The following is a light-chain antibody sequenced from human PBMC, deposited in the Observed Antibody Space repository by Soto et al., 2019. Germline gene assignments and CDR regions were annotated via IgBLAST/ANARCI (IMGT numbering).Light chain of an antibody. Sequence: SVGDRVTITCRASQGIRNDLGWYQQKPGKAPKLLIYAASSLQSGVPSRFSGSGSGTDFTLTISSLQPEDFATYYCLQDYNYPRTFGQGTKVDIK. CDR1: QGIRND. J-gene: IGKJ1*01. CDR3: LQDYNYPRT. CDR2: AAS. V-gene: IGKV1-6*01.